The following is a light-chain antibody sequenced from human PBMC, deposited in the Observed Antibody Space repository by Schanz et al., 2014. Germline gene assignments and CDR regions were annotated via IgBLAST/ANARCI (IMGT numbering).Light chain of an antibody. CDR1: SSDVGGYDY. Sequence: QSALTQPPSASGSPGQSVTISCTRTSSDVGGYDYVSWYQQHPGKAPKLMIYEVSKRPSGVPDRFSGSKSGNTASLTVSGLQAEDEADYYCSSYAGSSTQVFGGGTKLTVL. CDR2: EVS. V-gene: IGLV2-8*01. CDR3: SSYAGSSTQV. J-gene: IGLJ3*02.